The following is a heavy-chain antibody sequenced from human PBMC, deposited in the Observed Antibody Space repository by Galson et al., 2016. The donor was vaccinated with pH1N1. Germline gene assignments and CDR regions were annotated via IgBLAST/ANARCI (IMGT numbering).Heavy chain of an antibody. Sequence: QSGAEVKKPGESLKISCKGSGYRFSSSWIGWVRQMPGKGLEWMGIIYLGGSHIRYSPSFQGQVTISADKSINIVSLQWINLKASDTAMYYCARQNDYGDYRGDAFDIWGQGTMVTVSS. CDR1: GYRFSSSW. V-gene: IGHV5-51*01. D-gene: IGHD4-17*01. CDR2: IYLGGSHI. CDR3: ARQNDYGDYRGDAFDI. J-gene: IGHJ3*02.